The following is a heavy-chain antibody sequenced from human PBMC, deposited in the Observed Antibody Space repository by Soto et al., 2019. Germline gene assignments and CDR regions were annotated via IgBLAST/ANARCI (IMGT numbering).Heavy chain of an antibody. D-gene: IGHD6-19*01. CDR2: ISGSGGST. Sequence: XXSLRLSFAASGLTFSSYAMSWVLQAPGKGLEWGSAISGSGGSTYYADSVKGRFTISRDNSKNTLYLQMNSLRAEDTAVYYCAKVAVAGTGYWGQGTLVTVSS. CDR3: AKVAVAGTGY. CDR1: GLTFSSYA. V-gene: IGHV3-23*01. J-gene: IGHJ4*02.